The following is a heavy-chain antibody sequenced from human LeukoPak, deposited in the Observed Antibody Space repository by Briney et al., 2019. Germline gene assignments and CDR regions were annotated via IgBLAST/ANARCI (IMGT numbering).Heavy chain of an antibody. D-gene: IGHD4-23*01. Sequence: GGSLRLSCAASGFTFSTFAISWVRQAPGRGLEWVSAISRSGDSTYYADSVKGRFTISRDNFKNAVDLQMNSLRAEDTAIYYCAREKTTVETPGVDYWGQGTLVTVSS. V-gene: IGHV3-23*01. CDR1: GFTFSTFA. CDR3: AREKTTVETPGVDY. CDR2: ISRSGDST. J-gene: IGHJ4*02.